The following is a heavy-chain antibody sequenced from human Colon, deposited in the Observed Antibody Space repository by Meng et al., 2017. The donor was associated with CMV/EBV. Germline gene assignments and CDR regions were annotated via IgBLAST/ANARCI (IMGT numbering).Heavy chain of an antibody. Sequence: GESLKISCAASGFMFSTYAMSWVRQAPGKGLEWVSVISKGGSETYYADSVKGRFTISRDNAKNSLYLQMNSLRAEDPAVYYCARERRGGSGFGYWGQGTLVTVSS. J-gene: IGHJ4*02. D-gene: IGHD2-15*01. CDR1: GFMFSTYA. V-gene: IGHV3-23*03. CDR3: ARERRGGSGFGY. CDR2: ISKGGSET.